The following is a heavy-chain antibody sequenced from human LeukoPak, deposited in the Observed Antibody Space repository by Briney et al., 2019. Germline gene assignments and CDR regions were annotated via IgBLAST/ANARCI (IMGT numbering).Heavy chain of an antibody. D-gene: IGHD3-3*01. CDR3: ARDERDDFWSGGHGAFDI. V-gene: IGHV1-18*01. CDR1: GYTFTSYG. Sequence: ASVKVSCKASGYTFTSYGISWVRQAPGRGLEWMGWISAYNGNTNYAQKLQGRVTMTTDTSTSTAYMELRSLRSDDTAVYYCARDERDDFWSGGHGAFDIWGQGTMVTVSS. CDR2: ISAYNGNT. J-gene: IGHJ3*02.